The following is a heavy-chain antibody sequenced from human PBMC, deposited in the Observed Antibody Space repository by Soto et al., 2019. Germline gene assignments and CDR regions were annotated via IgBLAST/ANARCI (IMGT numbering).Heavy chain of an antibody. CDR2: IYANGNT. CDR3: ARGRSNGAFDS. D-gene: IGHD1-26*01. CDR1: GDSINNFY. V-gene: IGHV4-4*09. Sequence: QVQLQESGPGLVKPSETLSLLCTVSGDSINNFYWSWIRQSPGKGLEWIAYIYANGNTNHNPSLMSRVAISIDTSKSQFSLNLTSVTAADTAVYFWARGRSNGAFDSWGQGALVTVSS. J-gene: IGHJ4*02.